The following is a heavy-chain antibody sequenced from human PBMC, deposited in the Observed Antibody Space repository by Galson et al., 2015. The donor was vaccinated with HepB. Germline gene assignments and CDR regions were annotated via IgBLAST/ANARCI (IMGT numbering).Heavy chain of an antibody. Sequence: SVKVSCKASGYTFTSYYMHWVRQAPGQGLEWMGIINPSGGSTSYAQKFQGRVTMTRDTSTSTVYMELSSLRSEDTAVYYCARGPIKNSSGHPLDYWGQGTLVTVYS. CDR3: ARGPIKNSSGHPLDY. CDR1: GYTFTSYY. D-gene: IGHD3-22*01. V-gene: IGHV1-46*01. J-gene: IGHJ4*02. CDR2: INPSGGST.